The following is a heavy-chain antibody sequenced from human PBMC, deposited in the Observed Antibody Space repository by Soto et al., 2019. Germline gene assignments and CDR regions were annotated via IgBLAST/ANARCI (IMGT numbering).Heavy chain of an antibody. V-gene: IGHV2-5*01. Sequence: QITLKESGPTLVKPTQTLTLTCTFSGCSLSTSGVGVGWIRQPPGKALEWLALIYWNDDKRYSPSLKRRLTITQDTSKNQVVLTMTNMDHVDTATYYCAHGSPRLRYCSSTSCYTEGYGMDVWGQGTTVTVSS. CDR3: AHGSPRLRYCSSTSCYTEGYGMDV. CDR2: IYWNDDK. CDR1: GCSLSTSGVG. D-gene: IGHD2-2*02. J-gene: IGHJ6*02.